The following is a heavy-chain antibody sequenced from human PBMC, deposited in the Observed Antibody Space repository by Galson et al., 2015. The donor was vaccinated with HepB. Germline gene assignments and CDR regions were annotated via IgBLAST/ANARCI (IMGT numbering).Heavy chain of an antibody. Sequence: ALRLPCAAAGFTFSIYSMNWVRQAPGQGLEWVSYISSSSSGRSDADSVKGRFPISSDNAKNSLYLQIDSLGDEDTAVYYCARETGFSPDYWGQGTLVTVSS. V-gene: IGHV3-48*02. CDR1: GFTFSIYS. J-gene: IGHJ4*02. CDR3: ARETGFSPDY. CDR2: ISSSSSGR. D-gene: IGHD3-9*01.